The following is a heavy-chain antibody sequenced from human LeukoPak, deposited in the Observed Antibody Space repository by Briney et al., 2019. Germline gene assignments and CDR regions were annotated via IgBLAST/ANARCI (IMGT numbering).Heavy chain of an antibody. D-gene: IGHD3/OR15-3a*01. CDR2: ITGDGGSI. CDR3: ARTGNFDY. Sequence: GGSLRLSCAASGSTFDDYAMHWVRQAPGKGLEWVSLITGDGGSIYYADSVKGRFTISRDNSINSVYLQMNGLRAEDSALYYCARTGNFDYWGQGTLVTVSS. CDR1: GSTFDDYA. J-gene: IGHJ4*02. V-gene: IGHV3-43*02.